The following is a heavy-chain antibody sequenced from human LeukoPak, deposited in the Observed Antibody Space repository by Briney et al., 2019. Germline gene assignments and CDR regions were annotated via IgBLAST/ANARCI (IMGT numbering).Heavy chain of an antibody. D-gene: IGHD5-18*01. CDR2: ISFDGSLT. V-gene: IGHV3-30-3*01. J-gene: IGHJ4*02. CDR1: GFTFSTYS. CDR3: ARDTDAATLGDY. Sequence: GGSLRLSCATSGFTFSTYSMHWVRQAPGKGLEWLAVISFDGSLTFYADSVKGRFTISRDNSRNTLDLQMNSLRAEDTAVYYCARDTDAATLGDYWGQGTLVTVSS.